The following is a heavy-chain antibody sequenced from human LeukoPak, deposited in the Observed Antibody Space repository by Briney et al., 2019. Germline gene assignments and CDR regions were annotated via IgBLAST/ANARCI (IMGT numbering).Heavy chain of an antibody. J-gene: IGHJ4*02. CDR1: GFTFSTYA. V-gene: IGHV3-48*02. CDR2: ITASGTAM. D-gene: IGHD1-26*01. CDR3: ASSGSYRFDY. Sequence: GGSLRLSCSASGFTFSTYALNWVRQAPGKGLEWVSHITASGTAMFYADSVKGRFTISRDNAKNSLYLQMNSLRDEDTAVYYCASSGSYRFDYWGQGTLVTVSS.